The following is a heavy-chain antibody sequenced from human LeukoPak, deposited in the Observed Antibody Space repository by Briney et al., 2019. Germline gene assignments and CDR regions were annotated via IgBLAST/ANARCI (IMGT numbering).Heavy chain of an antibody. J-gene: IGHJ6*03. CDR3: ARDEMYYDFWSGYYRYYYMDV. CDR1: GYTFTSYY. Sequence: ASMKVSCKASGYTFTSYYMHWVRQAPGQGLEWMGIINPSGGSTSYAQKFQGRVTMTRGMSTSTVYMELSSLRSDDTAVYYCARDEMYYDFWSGYYRYYYMDVWGKGTTVTVSS. D-gene: IGHD3-3*01. V-gene: IGHV1-46*01. CDR2: INPSGGST.